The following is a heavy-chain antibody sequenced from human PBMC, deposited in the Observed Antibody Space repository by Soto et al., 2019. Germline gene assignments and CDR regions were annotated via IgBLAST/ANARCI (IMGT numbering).Heavy chain of an antibody. Sequence: ASVKVSCKASGYTFTGYYMHWVRQAPGQGLEWMGWINPNSGGTNYAQKFQGWVTMTRDTSISTAYMELSRLRSDDTAVYYCARAGPWDYYYDGMDVSGQRTTVTVSS. J-gene: IGHJ6*02. CDR2: INPNSGGT. CDR1: GYTFTGYY. D-gene: IGHD3-16*01. CDR3: ARAGPWDYYYDGMDV. V-gene: IGHV1-2*04.